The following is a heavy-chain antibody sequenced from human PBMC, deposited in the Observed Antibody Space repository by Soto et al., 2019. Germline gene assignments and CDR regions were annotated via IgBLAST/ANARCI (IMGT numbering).Heavy chain of an antibody. V-gene: IGHV4-59*01. J-gene: IGHJ4*02. CDR2: IYYSGST. CDR3: AIENMVRGAFDY. D-gene: IGHD3-10*01. CDR1: GGSISSYY. Sequence: SETLSLTCTVSGGSISSYYWSWIRQPPGKGLEWIGYIYYSGSTNYNPSLKSRVTISVDTSKNQFSLKLSSVTAADTAVYYCAIENMVRGAFDYWGQGTLVTVSS.